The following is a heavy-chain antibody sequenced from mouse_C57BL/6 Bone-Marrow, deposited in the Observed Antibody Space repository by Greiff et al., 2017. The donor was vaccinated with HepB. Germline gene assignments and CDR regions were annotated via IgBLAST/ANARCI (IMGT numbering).Heavy chain of an antibody. J-gene: IGHJ2*01. CDR2: ISDGGSYT. Sequence: EVKLMESGGGLVKPGGSLKLSCAASGFTFSSYAMSWVRQTPEKRLEWVATISDGGSYTYYPDNVKGRFTISRDNAKNNLYLQMSHLKSEDTAMYYCARRDNWDLFDYWGQGTTLTVSS. V-gene: IGHV5-4*03. CDR3: ARRDNWDLFDY. D-gene: IGHD4-1*01. CDR1: GFTFSSYA.